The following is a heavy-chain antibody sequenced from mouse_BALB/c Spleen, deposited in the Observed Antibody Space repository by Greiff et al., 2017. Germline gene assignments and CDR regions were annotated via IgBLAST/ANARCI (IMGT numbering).Heavy chain of an antibody. CDR3: ARFPAYYGNYVDY. CDR1: GYTFTSYV. D-gene: IGHD2-10*01. CDR2: INPYNDGT. J-gene: IGHJ2*01. Sequence: VQLQQSGPELVKPGASVKMSCKASGYTFTSYVMHWVKQKPGQGLEWIGYINPYNDGTKYNEKFKGKATLTSDKSSSTAYMELSSLTSEDSAVYYCARFPAYYGNYVDYWGQGTTLTVSS. V-gene: IGHV1-14*01.